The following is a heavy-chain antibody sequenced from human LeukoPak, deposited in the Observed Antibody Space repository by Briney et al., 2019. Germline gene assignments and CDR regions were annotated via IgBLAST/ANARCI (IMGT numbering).Heavy chain of an antibody. D-gene: IGHD2-2*01. CDR3: AKAGIVVVPAATFFDY. CDR2: ISGSGGST. J-gene: IGHJ4*02. Sequence: GGSLRLSCAASGFTFSSYAMSWVRLAPGKGLEWVSAISGSGGSTYYADSVKGRFTISRDNSKNTLYLQMNSLRAEDTAVYYCAKAGIVVVPAATFFDYWGQGTLVTVSS. CDR1: GFTFSSYA. V-gene: IGHV3-23*01.